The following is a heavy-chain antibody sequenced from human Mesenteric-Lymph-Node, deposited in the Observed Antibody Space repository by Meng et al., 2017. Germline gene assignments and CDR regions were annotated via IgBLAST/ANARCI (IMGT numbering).Heavy chain of an antibody. CDR2: IFHTGLT. J-gene: IGHJ4*02. V-gene: IGHV4-38-2*01. CDR1: GYSVSSNYY. CDR3: ARGRTNYLFDS. D-gene: IGHD5-24*01. Sequence: SETLSLTCEVSGYSVSSNYYWGWIRQSPGMGLECIGTIFHTGLTFDNPSLERRVSISLDTSKNHFSLKLTSVTAADTAVYYCARGRTNYLFDSWGPGTLVTVSS.